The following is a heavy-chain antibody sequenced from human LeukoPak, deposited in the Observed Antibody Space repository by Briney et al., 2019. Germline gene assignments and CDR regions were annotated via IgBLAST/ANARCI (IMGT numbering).Heavy chain of an antibody. J-gene: IGHJ4*02. Sequence: GGSLRLSCVASRFTFSNYWMSWVRQAPGKGLEWVANVNQDGSKKRYADSMKGRFTTSRDNAKESLYLQLNSLRAEDTAVYYCAKWGPYCVGDYCPALDSWGPGTLVTVSS. V-gene: IGHV3-7*01. D-gene: IGHD2-21*02. CDR2: VNQDGSKK. CDR3: AKWGPYCVGDYCPALDS. CDR1: RFTFSNYW.